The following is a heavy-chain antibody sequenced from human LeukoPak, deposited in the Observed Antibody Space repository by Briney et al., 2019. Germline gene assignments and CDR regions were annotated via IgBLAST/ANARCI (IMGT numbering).Heavy chain of an antibody. D-gene: IGHD4-17*01. J-gene: IGHJ4*02. CDR1: GVSISSSNSY. Sequence: SETLSLTCTVSGVSISSSNSYWGWIRQPPGKGLEWIGSIYYSGNTYYNASLKSQVSISIDTSKNRFSLKLTSVTAADTAVFYCARQGYADFSPRPFDYWGQGTLVTVSS. CDR3: ARQGYADFSPRPFDY. CDR2: IYYSGNT. V-gene: IGHV4-39*01.